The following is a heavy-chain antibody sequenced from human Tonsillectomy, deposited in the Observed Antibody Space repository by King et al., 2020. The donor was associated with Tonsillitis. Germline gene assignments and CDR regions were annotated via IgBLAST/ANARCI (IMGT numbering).Heavy chain of an antibody. D-gene: IGHD4-17*01. J-gene: IGHJ4*02. V-gene: IGHV2-5*01. Sequence: TLKESGPTLVKPTQTLTLTCTFSGFSLSTSGVGVGWIRQPPGKALEWLALIYWNDDKRYSPSLKSRLTITKDTSKNQVVLTMTNMDPVDTATYYCAHIYYGHYCIDYWGQGTLVTVSS. CDR1: GFSLSTSGVG. CDR2: IYWNDDK. CDR3: AHIYYGHYCIDY.